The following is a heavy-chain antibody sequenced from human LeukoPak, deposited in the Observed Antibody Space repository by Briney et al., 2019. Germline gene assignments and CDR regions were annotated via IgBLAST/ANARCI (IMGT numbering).Heavy chain of an antibody. Sequence: SGTLSLTCTVSGGSISSYYWSWIRQPPGKGLEWIGYIYYSGSTNYNPSLKSRVTISVDTSKNQFSLKLSSVTAADTAVYYCARGSVADDDAFDIWGQGTMVTVSS. J-gene: IGHJ3*02. CDR2: IYYSGST. CDR1: GGSISSYY. CDR3: ARGSVADDDAFDI. D-gene: IGHD6-19*01. V-gene: IGHV4-59*01.